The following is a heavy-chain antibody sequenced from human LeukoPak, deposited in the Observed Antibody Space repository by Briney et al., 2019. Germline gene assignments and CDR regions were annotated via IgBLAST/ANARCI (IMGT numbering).Heavy chain of an antibody. D-gene: IGHD3-22*01. J-gene: IGHJ4*02. CDR1: GFTFSSYE. CDR2: ISSSGSTI. V-gene: IGHV3-48*03. Sequence: GGSLRLSCAASGFTFSSYEMNSVRQAPGKGLEWVSYISSSGSTIYYADSVKGRFTIARDNAKNSLYLQMNSLRAEATAVYLCARGYYDTSRHYYADYWGQGTLVTVSS. CDR3: ARGYYDTSRHYYADY.